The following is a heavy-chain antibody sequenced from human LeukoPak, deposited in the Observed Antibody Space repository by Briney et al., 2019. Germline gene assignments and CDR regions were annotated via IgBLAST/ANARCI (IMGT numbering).Heavy chain of an antibody. CDR3: ARELIAAPGDYYYYYYGMDV. CDR2: INTNTGNP. CDR1: GYTFTSYA. V-gene: IGHV7-4-1*02. Sequence: APVKVSCKASGYTFTSYAMNWVRQAPGQGLEWMGWINTNTGNPTYAQGFTGRFVFSLDTSVSTAYLQISSLKAEDTAVYYCARELIAAPGDYYYYYYGMDVWGQGTTVTVSS. D-gene: IGHD6-6*01. J-gene: IGHJ6*02.